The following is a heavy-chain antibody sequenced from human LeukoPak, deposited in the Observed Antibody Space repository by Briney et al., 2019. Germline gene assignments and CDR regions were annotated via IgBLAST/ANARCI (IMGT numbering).Heavy chain of an antibody. J-gene: IGHJ4*02. CDR3: ARNAKYSIAVAASTGGFDY. V-gene: IGHV1-46*01. CDR2: INPSGGST. D-gene: IGHD6-19*01. Sequence: ASVKVSCKASGYTFTSYYMHWVRQAPGQGLEWMGIINPSGGSTSYAQKFQGRVTMTRDTSTSTVYMELSRLRSEDTAVYYCARNAKYSIAVAASTGGFDYWGQGTLVTVSS. CDR1: GYTFTSYY.